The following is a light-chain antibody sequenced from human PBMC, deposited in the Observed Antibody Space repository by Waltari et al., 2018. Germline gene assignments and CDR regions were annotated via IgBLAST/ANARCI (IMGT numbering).Light chain of an antibody. CDR3: QQYYVTPRT. CDR2: WAS. J-gene: IGKJ1*01. V-gene: IGKV4-1*01. Sequence: IVMTQSPDSLAVPLGERATIHCQPSPGILFPARNKSYLARYQQKPGQPPKLLIYWASTRESRFPDRFSGTGSGTDFTPTISSLQAEDVAVYYCQQYYVTPRTFGQGTKVEI. CDR1: PGILFPARNKSY.